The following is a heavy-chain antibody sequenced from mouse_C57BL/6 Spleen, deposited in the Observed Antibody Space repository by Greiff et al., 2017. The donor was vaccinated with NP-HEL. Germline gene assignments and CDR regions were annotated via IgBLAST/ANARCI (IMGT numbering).Heavy chain of an antibody. V-gene: IGHV14-4*01. CDR2: IDPENGDT. CDR3: TTSGGSSRYFDV. Sequence: EVQLQQSGAELVRPGASVKLSCTASGFNIKDDYMHWVKQRPEQGLEWIGWIDPENGDTEYASKFQGKATITADTSSNTAYLQLSSLTSEDTAVYYCTTSGGSSRYFDVWGTGTTVTVSS. J-gene: IGHJ1*03. D-gene: IGHD1-1*01. CDR1: GFNIKDDY.